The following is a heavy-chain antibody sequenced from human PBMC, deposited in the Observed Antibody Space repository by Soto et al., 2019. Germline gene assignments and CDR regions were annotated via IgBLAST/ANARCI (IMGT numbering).Heavy chain of an antibody. CDR2: ISYDGRKK. CDR1: GFNFSSYA. V-gene: IGHV3-30*04. CDR3: AREGQPAAGTTPHD. J-gene: IGHJ4*02. Sequence: GGSLRLSCAASGFNFSSYAMHWVRQAPGKGLEWVAVISYDGRKKYYADSVKGRFTISRDNSKNTLYLEMNSLSADDTAVYYCAREGQPAAGTTPHDWGQGTLVTVSS. D-gene: IGHD6-13*01.